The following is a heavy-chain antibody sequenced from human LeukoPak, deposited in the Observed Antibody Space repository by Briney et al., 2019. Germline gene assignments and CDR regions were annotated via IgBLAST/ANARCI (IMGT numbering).Heavy chain of an antibody. CDR2: LSFDGTDN. CDR3: AKDLSGAADYYFEY. CDR1: GFPFSRYP. Sequence: PGGPLTLSCAPSGFPFSRYPMHWLRQAPAKGLEWVAVLSFDGTDNHYADSVKGRFTISRDNSKNTLYLQMNSLRGDDTAVYYCAKDLSGAADYYFEYWGQGTLVTVSS. D-gene: IGHD6-19*01. J-gene: IGHJ4*02. V-gene: IGHV3-30*01.